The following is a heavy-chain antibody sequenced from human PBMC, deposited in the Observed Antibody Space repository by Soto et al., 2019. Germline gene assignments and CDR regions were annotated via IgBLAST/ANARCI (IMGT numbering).Heavy chain of an antibody. V-gene: IGHV1-69*13. CDR3: ATSYSSGWGGRYYYGMDV. J-gene: IGHJ6*02. CDR1: GGTFSSYA. D-gene: IGHD6-19*01. CDR2: IIPIFGTA. Sequence: SVKVSCKASGGTFSSYAISWVQQAPGQGLEWMGGIIPIFGTANYAQKFQGRVTITADESTSTAYMELSSLRSEDTAVYYCATSYSSGWGGRYYYGMDVWGQGTTVTVSS.